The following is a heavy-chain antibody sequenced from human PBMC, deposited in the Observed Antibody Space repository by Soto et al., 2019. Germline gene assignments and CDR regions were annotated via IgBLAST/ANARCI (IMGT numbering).Heavy chain of an antibody. CDR1: GGSFSGYY. V-gene: IGHV4-34*01. CDR3: ARSLVAATAFDY. CDR2: INHSRST. Sequence: SETLSLTCAVYGGSFSGYYWSWIRQPPGQGLEWIGEINHSRSTNYNPSLKSRVTISVDTSKNQFSLKLSSVTAADTAVYYCARSLVAATAFDYWGQGTLVTVSS. J-gene: IGHJ4*02. D-gene: IGHD2-15*01.